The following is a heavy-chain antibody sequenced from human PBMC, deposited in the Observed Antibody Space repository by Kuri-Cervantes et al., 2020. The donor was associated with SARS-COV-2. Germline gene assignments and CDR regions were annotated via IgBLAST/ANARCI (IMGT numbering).Heavy chain of an antibody. Sequence: ASVKASCKASGYTFTSYGISWVRRATGQGLEWMGWMNPNSGNTGYAQKFQGRVTITRNTSISTAYMELRSLRSDDTAVYYCARDRGSYYSTDYYYYYMDVWGKGTTVTVSS. CDR1: GYTFTSYG. D-gene: IGHD1-26*01. V-gene: IGHV1-8*03. J-gene: IGHJ6*03. CDR3: ARDRGSYYSTDYYYYYMDV. CDR2: MNPNSGNT.